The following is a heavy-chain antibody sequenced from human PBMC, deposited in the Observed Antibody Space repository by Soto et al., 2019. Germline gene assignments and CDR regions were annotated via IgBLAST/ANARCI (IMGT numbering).Heavy chain of an antibody. CDR1: GGSISSGGYY. Sequence: SETLSLTCTVSGGSISSGGYYWSWIRQHPGKGLEWIGYIYYSGSTYYNPSLKSRVTISVDTSKNQFSLKLSSVTAADTAVYYCARVPLTRGEIDYWGQGTLVTVSS. CDR3: ARVPLTRGEIDY. J-gene: IGHJ4*02. D-gene: IGHD4-17*01. V-gene: IGHV4-31*03. CDR2: IYYSGST.